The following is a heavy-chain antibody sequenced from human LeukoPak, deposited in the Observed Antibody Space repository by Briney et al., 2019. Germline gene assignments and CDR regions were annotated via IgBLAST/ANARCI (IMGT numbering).Heavy chain of an antibody. Sequence: GGSLRLSCAASGFTFSSCGMHWVRQAPGKGLEWVAVIWYDGSNKYYADSVKDRFTISRDNSKNTLYLQMNSLRAEDTAVYYCATSLYPGIAVAGTGNYWGQGTLVTVSS. D-gene: IGHD6-19*01. V-gene: IGHV3-33*01. J-gene: IGHJ4*02. CDR1: GFTFSSCG. CDR2: IWYDGSNK. CDR3: ATSLYPGIAVAGTGNY.